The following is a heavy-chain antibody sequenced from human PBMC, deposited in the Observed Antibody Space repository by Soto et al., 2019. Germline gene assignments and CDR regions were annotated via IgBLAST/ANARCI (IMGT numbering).Heavy chain of an antibody. D-gene: IGHD2-15*01. V-gene: IGHV3-30*18. CDR3: AKETYSGPLDY. CDR1: GFTFSSYG. J-gene: IGHJ4*02. Sequence: QVQLVESGGGVVQPGRSLRLSCAASGFTFSSYGMHWVRQAPGKGLEWVAVISYDGSNKYYADSVKGRFTISRDNSKNTLYLQMNSLRAEDTAVYYCAKETYSGPLDYWGQGILVTVSS. CDR2: ISYDGSNK.